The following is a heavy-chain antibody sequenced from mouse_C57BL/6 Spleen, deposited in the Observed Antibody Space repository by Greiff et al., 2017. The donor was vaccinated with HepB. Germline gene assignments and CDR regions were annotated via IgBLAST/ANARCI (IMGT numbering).Heavy chain of an antibody. J-gene: IGHJ3*01. V-gene: IGHV1-82*01. D-gene: IGHD1-1*01. CDR2: IYPGDGDT. Sequence: LEESGPELVKPGASVKISCKASGYAFSSSWMNWVKQRPGKGLEWIGRIYPGDGDTNYNGKFKGKATLTADKSSSTAYMQLSSLTSEDSAVYCCARSHYYGSRPAWFAYWGQGTLVTVSA. CDR3: ARSHYYGSRPAWFAY. CDR1: GYAFSSSW.